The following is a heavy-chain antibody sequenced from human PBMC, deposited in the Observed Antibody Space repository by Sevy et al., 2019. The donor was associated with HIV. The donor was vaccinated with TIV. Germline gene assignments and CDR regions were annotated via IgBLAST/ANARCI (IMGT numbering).Heavy chain of an antibody. V-gene: IGHV3-74*01. CDR1: GFSFRSYW. J-gene: IGHJ4*02. CDR2: INSDGSST. Sequence: GGSLRLSCAASGFSFRSYWMHWVRQAPGKGLVWVSRINSDGSSTAYEHSVRGRFTISRDNAKNTLYLEMNSLRGEDTAVYYCARGNDYSNNVGYSSTWYLAYWGQGSLVTVSS. D-gene: IGHD4-4*01. CDR3: ARGNDYSNNVGYSSTWYLAY.